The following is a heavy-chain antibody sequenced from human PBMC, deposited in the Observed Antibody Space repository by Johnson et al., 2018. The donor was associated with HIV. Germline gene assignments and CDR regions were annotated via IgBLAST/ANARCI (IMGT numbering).Heavy chain of an antibody. CDR2: ISSSGSTI. Sequence: QVQLVESGGGLVKPGGSLRLSCAASGFTFSDYYMSWIRQAPGKGLEWVSYISSSGSTIYYADSVKGRFTISRDNAKNSLYLQMNSLRAEDTAVYFCATPPNQYYDSSGDAFDIWGQGTMVTVSS. V-gene: IGHV3-11*04. CDR1: GFTFSDYY. D-gene: IGHD3-22*01. J-gene: IGHJ3*02. CDR3: ATPPNQYYDSSGDAFDI.